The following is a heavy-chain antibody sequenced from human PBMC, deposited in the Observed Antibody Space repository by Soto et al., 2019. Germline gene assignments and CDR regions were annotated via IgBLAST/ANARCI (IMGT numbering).Heavy chain of an antibody. CDR3: AKDDRYSSGWYYYGMDV. D-gene: IGHD6-19*01. CDR1: RFTFSSYG. CDR2: ISYDGSNK. J-gene: IGHJ6*02. Sequence: WVPRLSCAASRFTFSSYGMHWVRQAPGKGLEWVAVISYDGSNKYYADSVKGRFTISRDNSKNTLYLQMNSLRAEDTAVYYCAKDDRYSSGWYYYGMDVWGQGTTVTVSS. V-gene: IGHV3-30*18.